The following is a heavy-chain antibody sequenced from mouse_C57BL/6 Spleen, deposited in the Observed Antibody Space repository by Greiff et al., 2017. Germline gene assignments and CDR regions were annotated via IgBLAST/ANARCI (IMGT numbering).Heavy chain of an antibody. J-gene: IGHJ4*01. CDR3: ARGRWLLQDYAMDY. V-gene: IGHV1-47*01. D-gene: IGHD2-3*01. CDR1: GYTFTTYP. CDR2: FHPYNDDT. Sequence: VQLKESGAELVKPGASVKMSCKASGYTFTTYPIEWMKQNHGKSLEWIGNFHPYNDDTKYNEKFKGKATLTVEKSSSTVYLELSRLTSDDSAVYYCARGRWLLQDYAMDYWGQGTSVTVSS.